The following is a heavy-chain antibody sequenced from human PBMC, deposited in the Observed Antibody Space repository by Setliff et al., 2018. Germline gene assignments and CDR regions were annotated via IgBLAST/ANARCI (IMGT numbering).Heavy chain of an antibody. CDR2: ISYDGNNK. J-gene: IGHJ4*02. Sequence: GGSLRLSCAASGFTFSSYGMHWVRQAPGKGLEWVAVISYDGNNKYYADSVKGRFTISRDNSKNTLYLQMNSLRAEDTAVYYCAKAIYCSGGSCYSGRPDYFDYWGQGTLVTVSS. V-gene: IGHV3-30*18. D-gene: IGHD2-15*01. CDR1: GFTFSSYG. CDR3: AKAIYCSGGSCYSGRPDYFDY.